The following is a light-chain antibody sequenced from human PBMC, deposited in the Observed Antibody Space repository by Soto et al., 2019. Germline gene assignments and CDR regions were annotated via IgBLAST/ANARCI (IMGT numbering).Light chain of an antibody. Sequence: EIVLTQSPATLSLSPGERATLSCRASQSVSSYLAWYQQKPGQAPRLLIYDASNRATGIPARFSGSGSGTDFTLTISSLEAEDFAVYYCQQRSNWHSTFGPGTKVDIK. CDR1: QSVSSY. J-gene: IGKJ3*01. CDR2: DAS. V-gene: IGKV3-11*01. CDR3: QQRSNWHST.